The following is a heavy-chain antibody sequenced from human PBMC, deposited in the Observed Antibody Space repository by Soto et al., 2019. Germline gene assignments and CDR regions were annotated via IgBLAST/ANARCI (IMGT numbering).Heavy chain of an antibody. CDR2: VSPSGSNT. CDR1: GFIFSNYP. D-gene: IGHD6-19*01. Sequence: GGSLRLSCAVSGFIFSNYPMSWVRQAPGKGLEWVSSVSPSGSNTYYGDSVKGRFTMSRDNSENRLHLQMDSLRAEDTAVYFCARRDSSGWYSLDYWGQGTLVTVSS. V-gene: IGHV3-23*01. J-gene: IGHJ4*02. CDR3: ARRDSSGWYSLDY.